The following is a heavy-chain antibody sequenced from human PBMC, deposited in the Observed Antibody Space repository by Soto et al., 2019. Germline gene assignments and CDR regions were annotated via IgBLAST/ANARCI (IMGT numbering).Heavy chain of an antibody. D-gene: IGHD2-15*01. V-gene: IGHV1-18*01. CDR2: ISGYNGKT. CDR3: ARRRVEIADDAFDI. CDR1: GYTFTSYG. J-gene: IGHJ3*02. Sequence: QVHLVQSGAEGKKPGASVKVSCKASGYTFTSYGISWVRQAPGQGLEWMGWISGYNGKTKYAQKLQGRVTMTTDTSTRTAYMELRSLRSDDTAVYYCARRRVEIADDAFDIWGQGTVVTVSP.